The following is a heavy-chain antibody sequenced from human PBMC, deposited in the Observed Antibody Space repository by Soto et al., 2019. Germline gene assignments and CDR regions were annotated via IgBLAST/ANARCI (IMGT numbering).Heavy chain of an antibody. Sequence: EVQLVESGGGLIQPGGSLRLSCAASGFTVSSNYMSWVRQAPGKVLEWGSVIYSCGSTYYADSVKGRFTMSRDNYKNPLYLQMNSLRAEDTAVYYCAASVVVPADAYYYGMDVWGQGTTVTVSS. CDR3: AASVVVPADAYYYGMDV. D-gene: IGHD2-2*01. J-gene: IGHJ6*02. CDR2: IYSCGST. CDR1: GFTVSSNY. V-gene: IGHV3-53*01.